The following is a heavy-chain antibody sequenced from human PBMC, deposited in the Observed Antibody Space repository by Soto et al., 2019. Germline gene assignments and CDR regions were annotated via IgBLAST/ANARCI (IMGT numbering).Heavy chain of an antibody. V-gene: IGHV5-51*01. CDR3: ARLLNYEGYYYGMDV. CDR1: GYSFTSYW. Sequence: PGESLKISCKGSGYSFTSYWIGWVRQMPGKGLEWMGIIYPGDSDTRYSPSFQGQVTISADKSISTAYLQWSSLKASDTAMYYCARLLNYEGYYYGMDVWGQGTTVTVSS. CDR2: IYPGDSDT. J-gene: IGHJ6*02. D-gene: IGHD1-7*01.